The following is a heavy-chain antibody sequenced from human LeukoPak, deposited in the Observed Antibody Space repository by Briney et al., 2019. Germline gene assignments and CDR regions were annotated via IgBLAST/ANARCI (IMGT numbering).Heavy chain of an antibody. J-gene: IGHJ6*02. CDR1: GYTFTSYA. CDR2: ISAGNGNT. Sequence: ASVKVSCKASGYTFTSYAMHWVRQAPGQRLEWMGWISAGNGNTKYSQKFQGRVTISRDTSASTAYMKLSSLISEDTAVYYCARDWQEPYDYYGMDVWGQGTTVTVSS. CDR3: ARDWQEPYDYYGMDV. V-gene: IGHV1-3*01.